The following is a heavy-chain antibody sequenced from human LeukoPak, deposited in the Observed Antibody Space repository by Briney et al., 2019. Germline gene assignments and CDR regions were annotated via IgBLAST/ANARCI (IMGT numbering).Heavy chain of an antibody. CDR3: ARTGIAASPQNWFDP. D-gene: IGHD6-13*01. CDR2: IIPIFGTA. Sequence: SVKVSCKXSGGTFSSYAISWVRQAPGQGLEWMGGIIPIFGTANYAQKFQGRVTITADESTSTAYMELSSLRSEDTAVYYCARTGIAASPQNWFDPWGEGTLVTVSS. V-gene: IGHV1-69*13. J-gene: IGHJ5*02. CDR1: GGTFSSYA.